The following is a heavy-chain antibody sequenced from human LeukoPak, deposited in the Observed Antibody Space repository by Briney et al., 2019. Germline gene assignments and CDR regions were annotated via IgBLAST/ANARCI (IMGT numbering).Heavy chain of an antibody. CDR2: ISGRDGIT. J-gene: IGHJ4*02. CDR1: RFTFSSYS. V-gene: IGHV3-23*01. D-gene: IGHD2-15*01. CDR3: AKSGLNRFDY. Sequence: GGSLRLSCAASRFTFSSYSMNWVRQAPGKGLEWVSGISGRDGITYYADSVRGRFTISRDNSKNTLYLQMNSLRAEDTAIYYCAKSGLNRFDYWGQGTLVTVSS.